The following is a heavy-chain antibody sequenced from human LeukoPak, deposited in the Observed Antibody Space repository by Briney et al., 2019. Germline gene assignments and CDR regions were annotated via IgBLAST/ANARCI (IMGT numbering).Heavy chain of an antibody. J-gene: IGHJ4*02. CDR3: AKSDTYGYSY. Sequence: PGGSLRLSCAASGYTFSSYGMHWVRQAPGKGLEWVAFIRNDGSNKYYADSVKGRFTISRDDSKNTVYVQMHSLRAEDTAVYYCAKSDTYGYSYWGQGTLVTVFS. V-gene: IGHV3-30*02. D-gene: IGHD5-18*01. CDR2: IRNDGSNK. CDR1: GYTFSSYG.